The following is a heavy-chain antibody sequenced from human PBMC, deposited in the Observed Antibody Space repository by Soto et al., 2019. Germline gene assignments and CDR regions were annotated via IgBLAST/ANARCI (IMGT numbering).Heavy chain of an antibody. J-gene: IGHJ4*02. CDR2: IYYSGST. V-gene: IGHV4-59*01. D-gene: IGHD5-18*01. CDR1: GGSISSYY. CDR3: AREAVDTAMVGRGFDY. Sequence: PSETLSLTCTVSGGSISSYYWSWIRQPPGKGLEWIGYIYYSGSTNYNPSPKSRVTISVDTSKNQFSLKLSSVTAADTAVYYCAREAVDTAMVGRGFDYWGQGTLVTVSS.